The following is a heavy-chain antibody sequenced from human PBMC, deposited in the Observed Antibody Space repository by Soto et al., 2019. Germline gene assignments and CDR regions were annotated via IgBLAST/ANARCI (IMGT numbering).Heavy chain of an antibody. CDR1: GFNFSSYG. V-gene: IGHV3-33*01. Sequence: HPGGSLRLSCEASGFNFSSYGIHWVRQAPGKGLEWVAIIWNDGSNEYYADSVKGRFTISRDNSKNTVYLQVSKLRAEDTAVYCARDQTDSGGYSDSWGQGTLVTVSS. D-gene: IGHD3-22*01. CDR3: ARDQTDSGGYSDS. CDR2: IWNDGSNE. J-gene: IGHJ4*02.